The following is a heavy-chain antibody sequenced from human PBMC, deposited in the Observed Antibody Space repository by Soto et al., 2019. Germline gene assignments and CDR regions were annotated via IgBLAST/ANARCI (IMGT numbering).Heavy chain of an antibody. J-gene: IGHJ4*02. V-gene: IGHV1-69*02. D-gene: IGHD3-10*01. CDR3: ATSYGSGRQAFDF. Sequence: QVQLVQSGAELKKPGSSVRVSCKASGDTFNFYTINWVRQAPGLGLEWMGRTIPMLGMSNYARKFQGRLSIPADQSTSTAYMDLRSFRPVDTVMYYCATSYGSGRQAFDFWGQGALVTVS. CDR1: GDTFNFYT. CDR2: TIPMLGMS.